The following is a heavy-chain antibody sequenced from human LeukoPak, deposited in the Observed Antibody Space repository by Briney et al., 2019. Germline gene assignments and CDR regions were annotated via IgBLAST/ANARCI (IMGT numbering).Heavy chain of an antibody. CDR1: GFTFSTYW. J-gene: IGHJ6*02. D-gene: IGHD6-13*01. V-gene: IGHV3-23*01. Sequence: GGSLRLSCVVSGFTFSTYWMSWLRQAPGKGLEWVSAISGSGGSTYYADSVKGRFTISRDNSKNTLYLQMNSLRAEDTAVYYCAKGGQQLLFVMDVWGQGTTVTVSS. CDR2: ISGSGGST. CDR3: AKGGQQLLFVMDV.